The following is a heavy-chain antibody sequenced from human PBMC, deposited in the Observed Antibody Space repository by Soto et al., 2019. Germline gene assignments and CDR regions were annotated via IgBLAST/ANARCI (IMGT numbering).Heavy chain of an antibody. Sequence: QVQLVQSGAEVKKPASSVKVSCKASGGTFSSYAISWVRQAPGQGLEWMGGIIPIFGTANYAQKFQGRVTITADESTSTAYMELSSLRSEDTAVYYCARDKYYYDSSGYFNSPPRYYYGMDVWGQGTTVTVSS. CDR1: GGTFSSYA. V-gene: IGHV1-69*01. J-gene: IGHJ6*02. D-gene: IGHD3-22*01. CDR3: ARDKYYYDSSGYFNSPPRYYYGMDV. CDR2: IIPIFGTA.